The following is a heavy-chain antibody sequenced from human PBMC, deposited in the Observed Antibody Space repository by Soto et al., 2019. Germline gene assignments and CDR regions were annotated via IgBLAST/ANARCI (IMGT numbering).Heavy chain of an antibody. D-gene: IGHD4-17*01. J-gene: IGHJ4*02. V-gene: IGHV3-21*01. CDR1: GFTFSSYS. CDR3: ARDRAAVTTFDY. CDR2: ISSSSSYI. Sequence: GGSLRLSCAASGFTFSSYSMSWVRQAPGKGLEWVSSISSSSSYIYYADSVKGRFTISRDNAKNSLYLQMNSLRAEDTAVYYCARDRAAVTTFDYWGQGTLVTVSS.